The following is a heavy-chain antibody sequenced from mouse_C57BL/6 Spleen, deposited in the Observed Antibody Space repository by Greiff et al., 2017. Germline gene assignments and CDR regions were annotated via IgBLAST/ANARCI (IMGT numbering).Heavy chain of an antibody. CDR3: ARHEIYYGNYLYFDY. Sequence: EVKLVESGGDLVKPGGSLKLSCAASGFTFSSYGMSWVRQTPDKRLEWVATISSGGSYTYYPDSVKGRFTISRDNAKNTLYLQMSSLKSEDTAMYYSARHEIYYGNYLYFDYWGQGTTLTVSS. CDR1: GFTFSSYG. CDR2: ISSGGSYT. V-gene: IGHV5-6*01. J-gene: IGHJ2*01. D-gene: IGHD2-1*01.